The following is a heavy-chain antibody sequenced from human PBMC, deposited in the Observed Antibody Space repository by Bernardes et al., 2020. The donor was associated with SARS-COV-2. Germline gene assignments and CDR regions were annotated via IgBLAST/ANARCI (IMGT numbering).Heavy chain of an antibody. CDR2: IYPGNSDT. CDR1: GYMFSNYW. V-gene: IGHV5-51*01. CDR3: ARGGVLAARLGQGDNWFGP. Sequence: GAYLKISCEGSGYMFSNYWIGWVRQRPGKGLEWMGIIYPGNSDTRYSPSFQGQATISVDKSIRTAFLQWNSLEPSDTATYYCARGGVLAARLGQGDNWFGPWGQGTLVTVSS. J-gene: IGHJ5*02. D-gene: IGHD6-6*01.